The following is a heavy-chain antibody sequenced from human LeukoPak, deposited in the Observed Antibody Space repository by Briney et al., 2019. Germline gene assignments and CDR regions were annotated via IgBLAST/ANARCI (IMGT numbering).Heavy chain of an antibody. V-gene: IGHV4-59*01. CDR3: ARFYGSGSSIDY. D-gene: IGHD3-10*01. J-gene: IGHJ4*02. Sequence: SETLSLTCTVSGGSISSYYWSWIRQPPGKGLEWIGYIYYSGSTNYNPSLKSRVTISVDTYKNQFSLKLSSVTAADTAVYYCARFYGSGSSIDYWGQGTLVSVSS. CDR1: GGSISSYY. CDR2: IYYSGST.